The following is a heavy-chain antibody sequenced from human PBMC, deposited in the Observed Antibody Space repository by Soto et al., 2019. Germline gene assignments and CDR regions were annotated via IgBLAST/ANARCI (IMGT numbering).Heavy chain of an antibody. CDR3: AREHPTIVVVTATGWFDP. Sequence: PSETLSLTCTVSGGSISSGDYYWSWIRQPPGEGLEWIGYIYYSGSTYYNPSLKSRVTISVDTSKNQFSLKLSSVTAADTAVYYCAREHPTIVVVTATGWFDPWGQGTQVTVSS. CDR2: IYYSGST. V-gene: IGHV4-30-4*01. J-gene: IGHJ5*02. CDR1: GGSISSGDYY. D-gene: IGHD2-21*02.